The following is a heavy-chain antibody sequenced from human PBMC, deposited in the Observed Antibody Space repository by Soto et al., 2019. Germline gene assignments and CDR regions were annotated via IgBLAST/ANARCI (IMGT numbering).Heavy chain of an antibody. J-gene: IGHJ4*02. CDR3: ARGPTGWYGYDS. D-gene: IGHD6-19*01. CDR2: IYSDGSRT. Sequence: EVQLVESGGGLVQPGGSLRLSCAASGFTFSSSWMHWVRQAPGKGLVWVSRIYSDGSRTNYADSVQGRFTISRDNAKNTLYLQMNSLRAEDTALYYCARGPTGWYGYDSWGQGTLVTVSS. V-gene: IGHV3-74*01. CDR1: GFTFSSSW.